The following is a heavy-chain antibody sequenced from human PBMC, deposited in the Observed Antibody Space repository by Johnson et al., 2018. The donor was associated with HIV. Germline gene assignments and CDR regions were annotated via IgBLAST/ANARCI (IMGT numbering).Heavy chain of an antibody. CDR1: GFTFSSYD. CDR3: AKDFGSGWADAFDI. D-gene: IGHD6-19*01. CDR2: IGTAGDT. Sequence: VQLVESGGGLVQPGGSLRLSCAASGFTFSSYDMHWVRQATGKGLEWVSAIGTAGDTYYPGSVKGRFTISRENAKNTVYLQMNSLRTEDSALYYWAKDFGSGWADAFDIWGQGTGVTISS. J-gene: IGHJ3*02. V-gene: IGHV3-13*01.